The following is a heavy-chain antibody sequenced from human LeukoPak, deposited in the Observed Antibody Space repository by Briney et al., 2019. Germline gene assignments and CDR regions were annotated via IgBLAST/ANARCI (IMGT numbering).Heavy chain of an antibody. J-gene: IGHJ6*03. CDR3: TREGYCSSTSCYTATYYYYMDV. V-gene: IGHV1-69*13. Sequence: SVKVSCKASGYTFTGYYMHWVRQAPGQGLEWMGGIIPIFGTANYAQKFQGRVTITADESTSTAYVELSSLRSEDTAVYYCTREGYCSSTSCYTATYYYYMDVWGKGTTVTVSS. CDR1: GYTFTGYY. CDR2: IIPIFGTA. D-gene: IGHD2-2*02.